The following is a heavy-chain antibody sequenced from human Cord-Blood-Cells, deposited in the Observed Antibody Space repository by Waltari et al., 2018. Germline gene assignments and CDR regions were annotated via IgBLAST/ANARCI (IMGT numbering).Heavy chain of an antibody. CDR2: IKQDGSEK. D-gene: IGHD6-6*01. V-gene: IGHV3-7*01. CDR1: GFTFSRYW. J-gene: IGHJ4*02. CDR3: ARAPSIAARPPYFDY. Sequence: EVQLVESGGGLVQPGGSLRLSCAASGFTFSRYWMSWVRQAPGKGLEWVANIKQDGSEKYYVDSVKGRFTISRDNAKNSLYLQMNSLRAEDTAVYYCARAPSIAARPPYFDYWGQGTLVTVSS.